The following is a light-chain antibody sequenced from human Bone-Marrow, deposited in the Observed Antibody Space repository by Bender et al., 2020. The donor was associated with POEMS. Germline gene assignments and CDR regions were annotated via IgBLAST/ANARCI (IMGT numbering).Light chain of an antibody. Sequence: SYELTQPSSVSVSPGQTARITCSGDVVAKKYVRWFQQRPGQAPVVVIYEDSERPSGIPERFSGSSSGTTVTLTISGAQVEDEADYYCQSADISGTYWVFGGGTKVTVL. CDR1: VVAKKY. CDR3: QSADISGTYWV. CDR2: EDS. J-gene: IGLJ3*02. V-gene: IGLV3-27*01.